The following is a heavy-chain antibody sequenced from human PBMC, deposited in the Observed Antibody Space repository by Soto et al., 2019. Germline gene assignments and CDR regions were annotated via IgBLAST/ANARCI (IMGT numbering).Heavy chain of an antibody. J-gene: IGHJ4*02. Sequence: PVGSLRLSCAASGFTFSSYAMHWVRQAPGKGLEWVAVISYGGSNKYYADSVKGRFTISRDNSKNTLYLQMNSLRAEDTAVYYCARGEVGGYSYGFLGYWGQGTLVTVSS. D-gene: IGHD5-18*01. CDR2: ISYGGSNK. V-gene: IGHV3-30-3*01. CDR1: GFTFSSYA. CDR3: ARGEVGGYSYGFLGY.